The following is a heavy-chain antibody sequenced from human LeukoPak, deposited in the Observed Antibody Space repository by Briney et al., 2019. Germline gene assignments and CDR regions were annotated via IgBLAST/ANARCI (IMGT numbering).Heavy chain of an antibody. CDR2: INPSSGCT. Sequence: ASVKVSCKASGYTFTGYHMHWVRQAPGQGLEWMGWINPSSGCTNYAQKFQGRVTMTRDTSISTAYMELSRLRSDDTAVYYCAISCSGGSCYSEGNYYMDVWGKGTTVTVSS. CDR1: GYTFTGYH. J-gene: IGHJ6*03. CDR3: AISCSGGSCYSEGNYYMDV. V-gene: IGHV1-2*02. D-gene: IGHD2-15*01.